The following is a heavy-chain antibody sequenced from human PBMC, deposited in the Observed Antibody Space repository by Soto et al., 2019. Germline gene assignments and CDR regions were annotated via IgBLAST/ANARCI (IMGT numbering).Heavy chain of an antibody. Sequence: GASVKVSCKASGYTFTSYYMHWVRQAPGQGLEWMGIINPSGGSTSYAQKFQGRVTMTRDTSTSTVYMELSSLRSEDTAVYYCARQLNKWDPSKRVPALDYWGQGTLVTVSS. CDR2: INPSGGST. V-gene: IGHV1-46*01. CDR3: ARQLNKWDPSKRVPALDY. J-gene: IGHJ4*02. CDR1: GYTFTSYY. D-gene: IGHD1-26*01.